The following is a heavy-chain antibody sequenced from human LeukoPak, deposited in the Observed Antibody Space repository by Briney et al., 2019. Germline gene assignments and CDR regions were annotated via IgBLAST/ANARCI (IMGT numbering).Heavy chain of an antibody. CDR3: ARGALLYYYDSSGSTLNDAFDI. D-gene: IGHD3-22*01. J-gene: IGHJ3*02. Sequence: KPSETLSLTCAVYGGSFSGYYWSWIRPPPGKGLEWIGEINHSGSTNYNPSLKSRVTISVDTSKNQFSLKLSSVTAADTAVYYCARGALLYYYDSSGSTLNDAFDIWGQGTMVTVSS. V-gene: IGHV4-34*01. CDR1: GGSFSGYY. CDR2: INHSGST.